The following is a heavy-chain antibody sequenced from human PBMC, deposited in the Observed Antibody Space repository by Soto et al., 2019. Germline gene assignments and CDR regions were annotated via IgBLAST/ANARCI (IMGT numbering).Heavy chain of an antibody. D-gene: IGHD2-2*01. CDR3: ARHGGGPKDIVVVPAAMTCKNYYYYYMDV. J-gene: IGHJ6*03. V-gene: IGHV5-51*01. Sequence: GESLKISCKGSGYSFTSYWIGWVRQMPGKGLEWMGIIYPGDSDTRYSPSFQGQVTISADKSISTAYLRWSSLKASDNAMYYCARHGGGPKDIVVVPAAMTCKNYYYYYMDVWGKGTTVTVSS. CDR2: IYPGDSDT. CDR1: GYSFTSYW.